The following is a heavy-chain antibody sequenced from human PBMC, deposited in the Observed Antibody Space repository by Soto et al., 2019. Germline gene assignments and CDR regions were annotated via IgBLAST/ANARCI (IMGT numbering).Heavy chain of an antibody. Sequence: QVQLQESGPGLVKPSETLSLTCTVSGGSITSYYWCWIRQPPGKGLEWIGYIFHSGSTNYNPSLKSRVTISVDTSKNQFFLKLTSVTAADTAVYYCVRDLGYYGSGSYSNLLDYWGQGTLVTVSS. CDR2: IFHSGST. D-gene: IGHD3-10*01. J-gene: IGHJ4*02. CDR1: GGSITSYY. V-gene: IGHV4-59*12. CDR3: VRDLGYYGSGSYSNLLDY.